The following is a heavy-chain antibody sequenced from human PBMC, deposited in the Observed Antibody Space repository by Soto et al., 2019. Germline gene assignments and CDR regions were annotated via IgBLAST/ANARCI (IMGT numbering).Heavy chain of an antibody. D-gene: IGHD3-10*01. Sequence: EVQLLESGGGLVQPGGSLRLSCAASGFTFSSFAMSCVRQAPGKGLEWVSAISASGDGTYYADSVKGRFTISRDNSKNTLYLQMSSLRAEDTAVYYCAKVDGFLWFELDSWGQGTLVTVSS. CDR1: GFTFSSFA. J-gene: IGHJ4*02. CDR2: ISASGDGT. V-gene: IGHV3-23*01. CDR3: AKVDGFLWFELDS.